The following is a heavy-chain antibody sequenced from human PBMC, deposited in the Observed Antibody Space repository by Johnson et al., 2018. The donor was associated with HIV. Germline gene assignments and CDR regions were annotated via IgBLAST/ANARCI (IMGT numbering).Heavy chain of an antibody. Sequence: QVQLVESGGGLVQPGGSLRLSCAASGFTFSSYWMHWVRQAPGKGLEWVAFIRYDGSNKYYVDSVKGRFTISRDNAKNSLYLQLNSLRAEDTAVYYCARSYRSGSYHGGGWKAFDIWGQGTMVTVSS. D-gene: IGHD1-26*01. CDR3: ARSYRSGSYHGGGWKAFDI. CDR1: GFTFSSYW. CDR2: IRYDGSNK. J-gene: IGHJ3*02. V-gene: IGHV3-33*08.